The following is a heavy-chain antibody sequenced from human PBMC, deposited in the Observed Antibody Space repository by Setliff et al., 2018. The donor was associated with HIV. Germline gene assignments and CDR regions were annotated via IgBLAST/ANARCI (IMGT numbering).Heavy chain of an antibody. CDR2: IYYSGST. CDR1: GGSISSYY. V-gene: IGHV4-59*01. Sequence: PSETLSLTCTVSGGSISSYYWSWIRQPPGKGLEWIGYIYYSGSTNYNPSLKSRVTISVDTSKNQFSLKLSSVTAADTAVYYCARGTGSYGSDYWGQGTLVTVSS. J-gene: IGHJ4*02. CDR3: ARGTGSYGSDY. D-gene: IGHD5-18*01.